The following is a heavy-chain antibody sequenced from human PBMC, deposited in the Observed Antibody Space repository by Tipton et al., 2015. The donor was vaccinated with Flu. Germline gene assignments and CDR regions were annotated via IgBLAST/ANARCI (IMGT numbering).Heavy chain of an antibody. D-gene: IGHD5-12*01. Sequence: TLSLTCTVSGGSISSYYWSWLRQPAGKGLEWIGRISTSGSTNYNPSLKSRLTMSRDTPKNQFSLRLTSATAADTGVYYCARDLRGYSGYTGGDAFEIWGQGTMVSVSS. CDR1: GGSISSYY. CDR2: ISTSGST. J-gene: IGHJ3*02. V-gene: IGHV4-4*07. CDR3: ARDLRGYSGYTGGDAFEI.